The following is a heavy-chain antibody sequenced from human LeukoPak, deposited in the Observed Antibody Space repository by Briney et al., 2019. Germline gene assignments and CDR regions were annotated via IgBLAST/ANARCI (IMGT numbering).Heavy chain of an antibody. J-gene: IGHJ5*02. V-gene: IGHV3-30*03. Sequence: GRSLRLSCAASGFTFSAYGMPWVRQGPGKGLEWLAVISSEGNDKYYGDSVKGRFTISRDNSKNTLYLEMNSLRAEDTAVYYCARPAGFLTGSWGQGTLVTVSS. CDR3: ARPAGFLTGS. CDR1: GFTFSAYG. D-gene: IGHD3-9*01. CDR2: ISSEGNDK.